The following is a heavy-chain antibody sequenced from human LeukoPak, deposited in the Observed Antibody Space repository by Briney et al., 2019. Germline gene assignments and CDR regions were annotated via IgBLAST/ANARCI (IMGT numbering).Heavy chain of an antibody. V-gene: IGHV3-43D*03. CDR2: ISWDGGST. J-gene: IGHJ4*02. CDR3: AKDNGRYERGYYFDY. CDR1: GFTFDDYA. Sequence: GGSLGLSCAASGFTFDDYAMHWVRQAPGKGLEWVSLISWDGGSTYYADSVKGRFTISRDNSKNSLYLQMNSLRAEDTALYYCAKDNGRYERGYYFDYWGQGTLVTVSS. D-gene: IGHD1-26*01.